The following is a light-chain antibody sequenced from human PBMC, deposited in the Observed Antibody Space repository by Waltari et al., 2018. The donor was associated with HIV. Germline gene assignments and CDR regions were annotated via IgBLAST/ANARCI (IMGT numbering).Light chain of an antibody. CDR2: KDS. V-gene: IGLV3-25*03. Sequence: SYELTQPPSVSVSPGQTARITCSGDALPKQYAYWYQQKPGQAPVLVIYKDSERPSGIPERFSGSSSGTTVTLTISGVQAEDEADYYCQLADSSGTPWVFGGGTKLTV. J-gene: IGLJ3*02. CDR1: ALPKQY. CDR3: QLADSSGTPWV.